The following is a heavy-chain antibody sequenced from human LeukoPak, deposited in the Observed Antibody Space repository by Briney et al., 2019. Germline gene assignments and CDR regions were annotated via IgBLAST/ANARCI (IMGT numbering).Heavy chain of an antibody. CDR1: GFNFDRYT. CDR2: AGWAGGTT. V-gene: IGHV3-43*01. D-gene: IGHD3-10*02. J-gene: IGHJ4*02. Sequence: GGSLGLSCATSGFNFDRYTIHWVRQAPGKGPEWVSLAGWAGGTTFYSDSVRGRFTISRDSGRKSVYLQMNSLTIDDTAFYFCAKELDTMFFDYWGQGALVTVSS. CDR3: AKELDTMFFDY.